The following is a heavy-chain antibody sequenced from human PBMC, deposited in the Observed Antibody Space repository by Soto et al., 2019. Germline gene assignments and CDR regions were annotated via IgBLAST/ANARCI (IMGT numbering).Heavy chain of an antibody. Sequence: EVQLVESGGGLVQPGESLKLSCATSGFTFSGCVLHWVRQASGKGLEWVGHIRNKANNYAAAYAGSLKGRFTISRDDSKNTAYLQMDTLKTEETAVYYCARSYGDDYYFGLDVWGQGTTVTVSS. CDR2: IRNKANNYAA. CDR3: ARSYGDDYYFGLDV. J-gene: IGHJ6*02. V-gene: IGHV3-73*02. D-gene: IGHD4-17*01. CDR1: GFTFSGCV.